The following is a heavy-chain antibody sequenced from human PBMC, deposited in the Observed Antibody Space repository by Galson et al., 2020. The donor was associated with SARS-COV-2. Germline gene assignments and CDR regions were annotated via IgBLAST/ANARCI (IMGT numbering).Heavy chain of an antibody. J-gene: IGHJ4*02. V-gene: IGHV3-30*18. Sequence: GGSLRLSCAASGFTFSSYGMHWVRQAPGKGLEWVAVISYDGSNKYYADSVKGRFTISRDNSKNTLYLQMNSLRAEDTAVYYCAKEGGPIWFGEFSYFDYWGQGTLVTVSS. CDR2: ISYDGSNK. CDR3: AKEGGPIWFGEFSYFDY. D-gene: IGHD3-10*01. CDR1: GFTFSSYG.